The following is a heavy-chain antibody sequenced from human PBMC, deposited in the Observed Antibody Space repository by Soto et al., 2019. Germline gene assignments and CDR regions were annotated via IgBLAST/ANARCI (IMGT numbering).Heavy chain of an antibody. CDR3: ARHGFYGDYASNYFDP. D-gene: IGHD4-17*01. CDR1: GYNFATYW. CDR2: IYPGNSNA. V-gene: IGHV5-51*01. J-gene: IGHJ5*02. Sequence: PGESLKISCQASGYNFATYWIAWVRQMPGKGLEYMGIIYPGNSNARYSPYFQGQVTFSADKSINTAFLHWSILKVSDTAMYYCARHGFYGDYASNYFDPWGQGTLVTVSS.